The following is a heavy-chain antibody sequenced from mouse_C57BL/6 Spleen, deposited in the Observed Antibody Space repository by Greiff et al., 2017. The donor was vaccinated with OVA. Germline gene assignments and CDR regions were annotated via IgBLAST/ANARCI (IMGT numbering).Heavy chain of an antibody. Sequence: VQLQQSGAELARPGASVKMSCKASGYTFTSYTMHWVKQRPGQGLEWIGYINPSSGYTKYNQKFKDKATLTADKSSSTAYMQLSSLTSEDSAVYYCATDGSLRGFAYWGQGTLVTVSA. J-gene: IGHJ3*01. CDR2: INPSSGYT. CDR1: GYTFTSYT. V-gene: IGHV1-4*01. D-gene: IGHD2-3*01. CDR3: ATDGSLRGFAY.